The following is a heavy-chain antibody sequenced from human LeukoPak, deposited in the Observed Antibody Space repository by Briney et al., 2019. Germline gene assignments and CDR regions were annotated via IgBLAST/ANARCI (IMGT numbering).Heavy chain of an antibody. CDR1: GGSISSYY. Sequence: SETLSLTCTVSGGSISSYYWSWIRQPPGKGLEWIGYIYYSGSTNYNPSLKSRVTISADTSKNQFSLKLSSVTAADTAVYYCARAGCSSTSCYHYYYYYMDVWGKGTTVTVSS. D-gene: IGHD2-2*01. CDR3: ARAGCSSTSCYHYYYYYMDV. CDR2: IYYSGST. J-gene: IGHJ6*03. V-gene: IGHV4-59*01.